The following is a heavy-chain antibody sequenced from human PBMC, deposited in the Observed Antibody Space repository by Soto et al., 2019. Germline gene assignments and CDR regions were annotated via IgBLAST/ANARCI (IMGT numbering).Heavy chain of an antibody. V-gene: IGHV3-30*18. Sequence: QAQLVESGGGVVQPGRSLRLSCEASGYSFSNYGMHWVRQAPGKGLEWVAAISYDGITKYYSDSLKGRFTISKDNSKNTLYLEMNSLSPEDTAVYYWAKHMTRFLAWPHYFRGLDVWGQGTTVTVSS. CDR3: AKHMTRFLAWPHYFRGLDV. CDR1: GYSFSNYG. CDR2: ISYDGITK. J-gene: IGHJ6*02. D-gene: IGHD3-3*01.